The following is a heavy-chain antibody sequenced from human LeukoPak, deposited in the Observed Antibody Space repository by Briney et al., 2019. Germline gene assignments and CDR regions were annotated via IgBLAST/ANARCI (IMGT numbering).Heavy chain of an antibody. CDR1: GFTVSSNY. Sequence: GGSLRLSCAASGFTVSSNYMSWVRQAPGKGLEWVSVIYSGGSTYYADSVKGRFTISRDNSKNTLYLQMNSLRAEDTAVYYCGRDERELPPGGYYYYYGMDVWGQGTTVTVSS. V-gene: IGHV3-66*01. CDR2: IYSGGST. J-gene: IGHJ6*02. D-gene: IGHD1-26*01. CDR3: GRDERELPPGGYYYYYGMDV.